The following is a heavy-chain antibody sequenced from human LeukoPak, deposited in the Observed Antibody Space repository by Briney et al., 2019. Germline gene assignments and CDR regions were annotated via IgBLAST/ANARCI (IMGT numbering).Heavy chain of an antibody. CDR2: MSPNSGNT. CDR3: ARRPIYSYGLDY. J-gene: IGHJ4*02. D-gene: IGHD5-18*01. Sequence: GASVKVSCKASGYTFTSYDINWVRQATGQGLEWMGWMSPNSGNTGYAQKFQGRVTMTRNTSISTAYMELSSLRSEDTAVYYCARRPIYSYGLDYWGQGTLVTVSS. CDR1: GYTFTSYD. V-gene: IGHV1-8*01.